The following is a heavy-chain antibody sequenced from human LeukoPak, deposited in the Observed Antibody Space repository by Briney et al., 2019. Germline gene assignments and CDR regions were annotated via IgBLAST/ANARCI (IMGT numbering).Heavy chain of an antibody. V-gene: IGHV3-33*01. CDR1: GFTFSNYG. CDR2: IWYDGSNK. Sequence: GGSLRLSCAASGFTFSNYGMHWVRQAPGKGLEWVAVIWYDGSNKYYADSVKGRFTISRDNSKNTLYLQMNSLRADDTAVYYCATDRSYAYDYWGQGALVTVSS. J-gene: IGHJ4*02. CDR3: ATDRSYAYDY. D-gene: IGHD5-12*01.